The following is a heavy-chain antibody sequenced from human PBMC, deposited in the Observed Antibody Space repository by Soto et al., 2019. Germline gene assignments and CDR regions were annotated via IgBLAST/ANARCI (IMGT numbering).Heavy chain of an antibody. CDR3: VGDYPAYFQH. Sequence: QVQLVESGGGLVKRGGSLRLSCAASGFTFSDYYMSWIRQAPGKGLAWVSYISSSSTYTNYADSVKGRFTISGANAKNSLYLQMNSLRAEDTAVYYCVGDYPAYFQHWGQGTLVTVSS. J-gene: IGHJ1*01. CDR2: ISSSSTYT. V-gene: IGHV3-11*06. CDR1: GFTFSDYY. D-gene: IGHD4-17*01.